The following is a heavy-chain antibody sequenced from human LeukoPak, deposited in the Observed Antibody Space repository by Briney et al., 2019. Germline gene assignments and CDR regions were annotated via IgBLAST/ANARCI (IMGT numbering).Heavy chain of an antibody. CDR1: GFTFRTSG. J-gene: IGHJ4*02. D-gene: IGHD6-19*01. V-gene: IGHV3-48*01. Sequence: GGSLRLSCTASGFTFRTSGMHWVRQAPGKGLEWVSYISSSSSTIYYADSVKGRFTISRDNAKNSLYLQMNSLRAEDTAVYYCARGGSYSSGWYWDYFDYWGQGTLVTVSS. CDR3: ARGGSYSSGWYWDYFDY. CDR2: ISSSSSTI.